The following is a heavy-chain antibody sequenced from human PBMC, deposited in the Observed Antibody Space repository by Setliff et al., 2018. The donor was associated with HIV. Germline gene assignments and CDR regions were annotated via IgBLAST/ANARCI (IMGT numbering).Heavy chain of an antibody. D-gene: IGHD2-15*01. CDR1: GFTFNTYG. Sequence: PGGSLRLSCSASGFTFNTYGMSWVRQAPGKGLEWVSVISGSGSGTFYADSVKGRFTISRDNSKNTLYLQMNRLRVDDTAVYYCAKDGISGGSYPPYYFDYWGQGTLVTVSS. V-gene: IGHV3-23*01. J-gene: IGHJ4*02. CDR3: AKDGISGGSYPPYYFDY. CDR2: ISGSGSGT.